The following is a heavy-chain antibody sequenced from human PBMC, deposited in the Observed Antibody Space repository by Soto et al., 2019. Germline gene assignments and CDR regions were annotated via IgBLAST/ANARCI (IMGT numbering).Heavy chain of an antibody. Sequence: QVQLQESGPGLVKPSETLSLTCTVSGGSISSYYWSWIRQPPGKGLEWIGYIYYSGSTNYNPSLKSRXXIXVXXSKNQFSLKLSSVTAADTAVYYCARDYVEYYGMDVWGQGTTVTVSS. CDR1: GGSISSYY. J-gene: IGHJ6*02. CDR3: ARDYVEYYGMDV. V-gene: IGHV4-59*01. CDR2: IYYSGST. D-gene: IGHD3-16*01.